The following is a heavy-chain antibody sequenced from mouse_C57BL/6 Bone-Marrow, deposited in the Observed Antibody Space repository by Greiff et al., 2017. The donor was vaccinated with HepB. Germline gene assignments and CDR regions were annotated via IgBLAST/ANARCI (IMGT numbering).Heavy chain of an antibody. V-gene: IGHV1-5*01. CDR3: TRPLLSYYYAMDY. D-gene: IGHD2-1*01. CDR2: IYPGNSDT. Sequence: VQLQQSGTVLARPGASVKMSCKTSGYTFTSYWMHWVKQRPGQGLEWIGAIYPGNSDTSYNQKFKGKAKLTAVTSASTAYMELSSLTNEDSAFYYGTRPLLSYYYAMDYWGQGTSVTVSS. J-gene: IGHJ4*01. CDR1: GYTFTSYW.